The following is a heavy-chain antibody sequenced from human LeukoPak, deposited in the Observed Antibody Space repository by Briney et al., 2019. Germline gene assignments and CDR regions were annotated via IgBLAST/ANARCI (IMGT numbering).Heavy chain of an antibody. Sequence: GESLKISCKGSGYSFTTYWIGWVRQMPGKGLEWTGIIYPGDSDTRYSPSFQGQVTISADKSISTAYLQWSSLKASDTAMYYCASQGGYTSGWLIFDYWGQGTLVTVSS. CDR2: IYPGDSDT. J-gene: IGHJ4*02. CDR3: ASQGGYTSGWLIFDY. CDR1: GYSFTTYW. D-gene: IGHD6-19*01. V-gene: IGHV5-51*01.